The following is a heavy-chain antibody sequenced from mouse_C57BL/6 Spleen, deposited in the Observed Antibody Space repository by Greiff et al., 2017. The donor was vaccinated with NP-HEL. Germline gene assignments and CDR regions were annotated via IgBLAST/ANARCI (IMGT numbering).Heavy chain of an antibody. J-gene: IGHJ4*01. Sequence: VQLVESGGGLVKPGGSLKLSCAASGFTFSDYGMHWVRQAPEKGLEWVAYISSGSSTIYYADTVKGRFTISRDNAKNTLFLQMTSLRSEDTAMYYCARGDGYYDYYAMDYWGQGTSVTVSS. V-gene: IGHV5-17*01. CDR2: ISSGSSTI. CDR3: ARGDGYYDYYAMDY. D-gene: IGHD2-3*01. CDR1: GFTFSDYG.